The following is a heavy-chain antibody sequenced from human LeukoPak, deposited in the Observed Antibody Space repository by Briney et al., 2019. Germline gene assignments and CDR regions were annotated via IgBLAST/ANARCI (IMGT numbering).Heavy chain of an antibody. CDR1: GGTFSSYA. D-gene: IGHD5-18*01. J-gene: IGHJ3*02. CDR3: ARPEVGYSYGNAFDI. CDR2: IIPILGIA. Sequence: GASVKVSCKASGGTFSSYAISWVRQAPGQGLEWMGRIIPILGIANYAQKSQGRVTITADKSTSTAYMELSSLRSEDTAVYYCARPEVGYSYGNAFDIWGQGTMVTVSS. V-gene: IGHV1-69*04.